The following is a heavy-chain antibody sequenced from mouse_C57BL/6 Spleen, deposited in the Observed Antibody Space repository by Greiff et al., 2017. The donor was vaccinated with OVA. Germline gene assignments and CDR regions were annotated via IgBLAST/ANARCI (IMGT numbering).Heavy chain of an antibody. CDR2: IYPRSGNT. D-gene: IGHD2-4*01. CDR1: GYTFTSYG. Sequence: VKLMESGAELARPGASVKLSCKASGYTFTSYGISWVKQRTGQGLEWIGEIYPRSGNTYYNEKFKGKATLTADKSSSTAYLELRSLTSEDSAVYFCAREDYDYDYAMDYWGQGTSVTVSS. CDR3: AREDYDYDYAMDY. J-gene: IGHJ4*01. V-gene: IGHV1-81*01.